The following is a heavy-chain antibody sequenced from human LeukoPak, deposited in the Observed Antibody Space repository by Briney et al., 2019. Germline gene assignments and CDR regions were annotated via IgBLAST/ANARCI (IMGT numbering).Heavy chain of an antibody. Sequence: ASVKVSCKASGYTFTSYGITWVRQAPGQGLEWMGWSSPYNGNTNYAQKFQGRVTMTTDTSTSTAYMELRSLRSDDTAVYYCASGLSSGWYGYYYYYYYMDVWGKGTTVTVSS. CDR2: SSPYNGNT. J-gene: IGHJ6*03. CDR1: GYTFTSYG. CDR3: ASGLSSGWYGYYYYYYYMDV. V-gene: IGHV1-18*01. D-gene: IGHD6-19*01.